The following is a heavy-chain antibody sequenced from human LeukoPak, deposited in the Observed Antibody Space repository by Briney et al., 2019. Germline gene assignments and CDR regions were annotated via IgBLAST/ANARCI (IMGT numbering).Heavy chain of an antibody. CDR1: GGSISSYY. Sequence: SETLSLTCTVSGGSISSYYWSWIRQPPGKGLEWIGYIYYSGSTNYNPSLKSRVTISVDTSKNQFSLKLSSVTAADTAVYYCARRDRGGSGSNYAFDIWGQGTMVTVSS. CDR3: ARRDRGGSGSNYAFDI. CDR2: IYYSGST. D-gene: IGHD3-10*01. J-gene: IGHJ3*02. V-gene: IGHV4-59*08.